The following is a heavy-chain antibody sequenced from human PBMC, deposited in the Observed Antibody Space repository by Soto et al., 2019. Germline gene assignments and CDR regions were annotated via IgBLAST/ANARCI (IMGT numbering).Heavy chain of an antibody. CDR1: GFIFNNYA. J-gene: IGHJ4*02. V-gene: IGHV3-23*01. CDR3: AKDGGYSYGFPISY. Sequence: LRLSCAASGFIFNNYAMSWIRQAPGKGLEWVSFISAGGGSPNYADSVKGRFTISRDNSKNTLYLQMNSLRAEDTAVYYCAKDGGYSYGFPISYWGQGTLVTVSS. CDR2: ISAGGGSP. D-gene: IGHD5-18*01.